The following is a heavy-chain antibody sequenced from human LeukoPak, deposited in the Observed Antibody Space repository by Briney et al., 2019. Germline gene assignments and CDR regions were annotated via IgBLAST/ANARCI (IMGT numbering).Heavy chain of an antibody. V-gene: IGHV1-2*02. CDR1: GYTFTGCY. Sequence: GASVKVSCKASGYTFTGCYMHWVRQAPGQGLEWMGWINPNSGGTNYAQKFQGRVTMTRDTSISTAYMELSRLRSDDTAVYYCARDGSGSSLSVVDYWGQGTLVTVSS. J-gene: IGHJ4*02. D-gene: IGHD3-10*01. CDR3: ARDGSGSSLSVVDY. CDR2: INPNSGGT.